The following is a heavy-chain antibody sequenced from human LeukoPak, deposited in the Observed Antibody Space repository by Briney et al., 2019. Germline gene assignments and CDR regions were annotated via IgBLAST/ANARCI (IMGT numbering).Heavy chain of an antibody. V-gene: IGHV4-59*01. J-gene: IGHJ4*02. CDR2: IYYSGRT. D-gene: IGHD5-12*01. CDR3: ARGLGYFDY. Sequence: SETLSLTCTVSVGSTSSYCWSCIRHPPGKGLEWTGYIYYSGRTNSNPSLKSRVTISVDTSKNQFSLKVSAVTAADTAVYYCARGLGYFDYWGQGALVTVSS. CDR1: VGSTSSYC.